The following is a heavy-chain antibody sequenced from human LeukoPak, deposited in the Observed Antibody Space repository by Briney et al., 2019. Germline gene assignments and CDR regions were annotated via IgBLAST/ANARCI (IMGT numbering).Heavy chain of an antibody. Sequence: PSETLSLTCTVSGGSISSYSWSWIRQPPGKGLEWIGYIHYSGTTKYNPSLKSRVAISVDTSKNQFSLMLTSLTAADTAVYYCARDRGSSGWFYFDYWGQGTLVTVSS. V-gene: IGHV4-59*01. J-gene: IGHJ4*02. CDR3: ARDRGSSGWFYFDY. CDR2: IHYSGTT. CDR1: GGSISSYS. D-gene: IGHD6-19*01.